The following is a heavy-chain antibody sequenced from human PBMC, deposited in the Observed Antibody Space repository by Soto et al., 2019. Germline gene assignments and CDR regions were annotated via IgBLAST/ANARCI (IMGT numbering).Heavy chain of an antibody. CDR1: GFTFSSYD. V-gene: IGHV3-48*03. Sequence: GGSLRLSCAASGFTFSSYDMNWVRQAPGKGLEWVSYISSSGNTIYYADSVKGRFTISRDSSRNTLFLQLNSLRAEDTAVYYCAKEFGSTWIDHWGEGTLVTVSS. CDR3: AKEFGSTWIDH. CDR2: ISSSGNTI. D-gene: IGHD6-13*01. J-gene: IGHJ4*02.